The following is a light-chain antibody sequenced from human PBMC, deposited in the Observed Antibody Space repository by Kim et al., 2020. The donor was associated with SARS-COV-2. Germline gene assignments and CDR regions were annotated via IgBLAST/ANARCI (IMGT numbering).Light chain of an antibody. J-gene: IGLJ2*01. CDR3: RSDTSSSAVI. V-gene: IGLV2-14*01. CDR2: EVT. Sequence: QSALTQPASVSGSPGQSVTMSCTGSSNDIGDYNYVSWYQQHPGKAPKLLIYEVTYRPSGVSNRFSGSKSGNTASLTISGLQAEDEATYYCRSDTSSSAVIFGGGTKLTVL. CDR1: SNDIGDYNY.